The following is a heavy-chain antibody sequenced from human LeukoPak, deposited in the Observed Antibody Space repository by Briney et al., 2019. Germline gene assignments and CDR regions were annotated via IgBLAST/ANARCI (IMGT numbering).Heavy chain of an antibody. V-gene: IGHV1-2*02. CDR3: AREWGRTSYIQF. J-gene: IGHJ1*01. D-gene: IGHD2-2*01. CDR2: INPNSGGT. Sequence: SSVKVSCKASGGTFTGYYIHWVRQAPGQGLEWMGWINPNSGGTNYAQKFQGRVTMTTDTSISTAYMDLSRLRSDDTAVYYCAREWGRTSYIQFWGQGTLVTVSS. CDR1: GGTFTGYY.